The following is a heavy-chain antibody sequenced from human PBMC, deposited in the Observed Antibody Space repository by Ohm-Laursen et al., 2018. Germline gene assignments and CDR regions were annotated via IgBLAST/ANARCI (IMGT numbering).Heavy chain of an antibody. CDR1: GFALSTSG. J-gene: IGHJ6*02. CDR3: ARDLLWLGNYYGMDV. Sequence: SLRLSCSASGFALSTSGINWVRQAPGKGLEWVSYISSSGSTIYYADSVKGRFTISRDNAKNSLYLQMNSLRAEDTAVYYCARDLLWLGNYYGMDVWGQGTTVTVSS. CDR2: ISSSGSTI. D-gene: IGHD5-18*01. V-gene: IGHV3-48*03.